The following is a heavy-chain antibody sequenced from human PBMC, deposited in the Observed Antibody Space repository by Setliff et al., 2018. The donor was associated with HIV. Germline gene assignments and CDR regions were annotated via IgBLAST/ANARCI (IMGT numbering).Heavy chain of an antibody. CDR3: ARRSTGTGIDY. Sequence: KSSETLSLTCTVSGGSISSGCYFWSWIRQLPGKGLEWFGYIYYSGSTFSNPSLKSRVTISVDTAKNQFSLKLSPVTAADTAVYYCARRSTGTGIDYWGQGTLVTVSS. CDR2: IYYSGST. CDR1: GGSISSGCYF. J-gene: IGHJ4*02. D-gene: IGHD7-27*01. V-gene: IGHV4-31*03.